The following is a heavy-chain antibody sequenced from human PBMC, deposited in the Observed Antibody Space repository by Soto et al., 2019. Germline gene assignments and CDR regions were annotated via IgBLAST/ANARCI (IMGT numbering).Heavy chain of an antibody. Sequence: ASVKVSCKVSGYTLTELSMHWVRQAPGKGLEWMGGFDPEDGETIYAQKFQGRVTMTEDTSTDTAYMELSSLRSEDTAVYYCATFGSGSYYNPHYFDYWGQGTLVTVS. CDR1: GYTLTELS. J-gene: IGHJ4*02. V-gene: IGHV1-24*01. D-gene: IGHD3-10*01. CDR2: FDPEDGET. CDR3: ATFGSGSYYNPHYFDY.